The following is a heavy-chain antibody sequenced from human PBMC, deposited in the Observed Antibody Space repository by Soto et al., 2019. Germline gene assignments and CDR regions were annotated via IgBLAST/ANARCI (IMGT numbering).Heavy chain of an antibody. CDR3: AREREDYYDCSGSNWAGFDY. CDR2: IYYSGST. J-gene: IGHJ4*02. D-gene: IGHD3-22*01. CDR1: GGSISSGGYY. V-gene: IGHV4-31*03. Sequence: QVQLQESGPGLVKPSQTLSLTCTVSGGSISSGGYYWSWIRQHPGKGLEWIGYIYYSGSTYYNPSLKSRVTLAVETAKDQFSLKLSSVTAADTAVYYCAREREDYYDCSGSNWAGFDYWGQGALDTVST.